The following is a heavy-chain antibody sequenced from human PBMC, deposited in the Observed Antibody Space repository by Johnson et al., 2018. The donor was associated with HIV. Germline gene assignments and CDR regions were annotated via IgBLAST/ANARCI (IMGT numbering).Heavy chain of an antibody. CDR1: GFTFSSYG. CDR3: AREGGVTMVDGFDI. D-gene: IGHD3-10*01. J-gene: IGHJ3*02. Sequence: MQLVESGGGVVQPGRSLRLSCAASGFTFSSYGMHWVRQAPGTGLEWVANIKQDGSEKYYVDSVKGRFTISRDNAKNSLYLQMNSLRAEDTAVYYCAREGGVTMVDGFDIWGQGTMVTVSS. CDR2: IKQDGSEK. V-gene: IGHV3-7*03.